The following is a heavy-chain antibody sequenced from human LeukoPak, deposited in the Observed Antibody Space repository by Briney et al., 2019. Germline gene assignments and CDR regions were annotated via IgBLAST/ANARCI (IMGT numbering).Heavy chain of an antibody. D-gene: IGHD2-8*01. Sequence: GGSLRLSCAASGFTFSKYTLIWVRQAPERGLQWVSAITGSGAVTYYEDSVKGRFTISRDNSKNTLYLQMNSLRAEDTAVYYCARLMLPWPPIYFDYWGQGTLVTVSS. V-gene: IGHV3-23*01. CDR3: ARLMLPWPPIYFDY. J-gene: IGHJ4*02. CDR2: ITGSGAVT. CDR1: GFTFSKYT.